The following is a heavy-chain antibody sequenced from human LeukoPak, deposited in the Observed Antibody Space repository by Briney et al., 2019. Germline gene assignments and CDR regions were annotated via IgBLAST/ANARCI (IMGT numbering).Heavy chain of an antibody. D-gene: IGHD1-26*01. CDR3: VGGNSGSYYLH. CDR2: MNPNSGNT. Sequence: RASVKVSCKASGYAFTDYDINWVRQATGQGLEWMGWMNPNSGNTGFAQRFQDRVVLTRDTSINTAYMELSSLRSDDTAVYYCVGGNSGSYYLHWGQGTLVTVSS. J-gene: IGHJ4*02. CDR1: GYAFTDYD. V-gene: IGHV1-8*02.